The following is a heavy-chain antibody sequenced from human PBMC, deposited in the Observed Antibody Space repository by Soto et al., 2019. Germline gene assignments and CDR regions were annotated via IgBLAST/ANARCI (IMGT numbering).Heavy chain of an antibody. CDR3: ARGAHESYDY. D-gene: IGHD3-10*01. J-gene: IGHJ4*02. CDR2: INAGTGNT. V-gene: IGHV1-3*01. CDR1: GYTFPNYA. Sequence: QVQFVQSGAEVKKPGASVKVSCKASGYTFPNYAIHWVRQAPGQRPEWMGRINAGTGNTQYSQNFKSRVVITRDTSASTVYMELSSLRSEDTALYYCARGAHESYDYWGQGTLLTVSS.